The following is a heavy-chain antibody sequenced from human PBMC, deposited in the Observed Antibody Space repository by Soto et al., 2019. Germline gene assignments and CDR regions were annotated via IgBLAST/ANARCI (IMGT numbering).Heavy chain of an antibody. CDR1: GFTFSNAW. D-gene: IGHD1-26*01. J-gene: IGHJ5*02. Sequence: EVQLVESGGGLVKPGGSLRLSCAASGFTFSNAWLNWVRQAPGKGLEWVGRIKSKTNGGTTDYPAPVKGRFTISRDDSTNTLYLQMNSLKTEDTAVYYCTTRVIVGTTVWFDPWGQGTLVTVSS. CDR3: TTRVIVGTTVWFDP. V-gene: IGHV3-15*07. CDR2: IKSKTNGGTT.